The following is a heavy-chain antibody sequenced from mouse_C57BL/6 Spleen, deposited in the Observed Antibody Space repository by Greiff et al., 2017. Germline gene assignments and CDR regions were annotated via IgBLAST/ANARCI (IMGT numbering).Heavy chain of an antibody. J-gene: IGHJ3*01. CDR3: ARSPYGNYPAWFAY. CDR2: IFPGSGST. Sequence: QVQLQQSGPELVKPGASVKISCKASGYTFTDYYINWVKQRPGQGLEWIGWIFPGSGSTYYNEKFKGKATLTVDKSSSTAYMLLSSLTSEDSAVYFCARSPYGNYPAWFAYWGQGTLVTVSA. CDR1: GYTFTDYY. V-gene: IGHV1-75*01. D-gene: IGHD2-1*01.